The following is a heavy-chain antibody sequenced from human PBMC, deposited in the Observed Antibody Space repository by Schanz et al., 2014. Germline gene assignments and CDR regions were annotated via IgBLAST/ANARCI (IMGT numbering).Heavy chain of an antibody. CDR2: ISSSSAYI. V-gene: IGHV3-21*01. CDR1: GFTFSSYS. Sequence: VQLVESGGGVVQPGRSLRLSCVVSGFTFSSYSLNWVRQAPGKGLEWVSSISSSSAYIYYADSMKGRFTISRDNAKNSLYLQMNSLRADDTAVYYCTRVYPYGDAFDIWGQGTMVTVSS. D-gene: IGHD4-17*01. J-gene: IGHJ3*02. CDR3: TRVYPYGDAFDI.